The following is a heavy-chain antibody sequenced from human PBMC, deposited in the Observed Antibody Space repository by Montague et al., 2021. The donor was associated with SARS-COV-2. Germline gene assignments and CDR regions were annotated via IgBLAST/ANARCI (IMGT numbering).Heavy chain of an antibody. V-gene: IGHV4-34*01. D-gene: IGHD4-11*01. CDR3: ARGLSVTTLFYYFGMDV. CDR2: INHYGST. J-gene: IGHJ6*02. Sequence: SETLSLTCAVYGGSFSGNYWSWIRQPPGKGLEWIGEINHYGSTNYNPSLKSRVTMSVDTSKNQLSLKLSSVTAADTAVYYCARGLSVTTLFYYFGMDVWGQGTTVTVSS. CDR1: GGSFSGNY.